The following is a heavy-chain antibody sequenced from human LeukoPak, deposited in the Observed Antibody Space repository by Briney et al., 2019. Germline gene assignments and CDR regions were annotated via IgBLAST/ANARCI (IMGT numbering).Heavy chain of an antibody. J-gene: IGHJ4*02. CDR1: GFTFSNAW. V-gene: IGHV3-15*01. Sequence: GGSLRLSCAASGFTFSNAWLTWVRQAPGKGLEWVGRIKRKTDGGTTDYAAPVKGRFTISRDDSKNTLYLQMNSLKTEDTAVYYCTTVPIGLISRNDYWGQGTLVTVSS. CDR2: IKRKTDGGTT. D-gene: IGHD2-21*01. CDR3: TTVPIGLISRNDY.